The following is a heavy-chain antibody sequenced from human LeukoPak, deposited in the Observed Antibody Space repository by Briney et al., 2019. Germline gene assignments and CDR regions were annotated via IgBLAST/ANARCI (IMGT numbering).Heavy chain of an antibody. CDR2: IYYSGTT. J-gene: IGHJ5*02. CDR3: ARLVRNWFDP. D-gene: IGHD3-10*01. CDR1: GGSISSYY. Sequence: PSETLSLTCTVSGGSISSYYWSWIRQPPGKGLEWTGYIYYSGTTNYNPSLKSRVTISVDTSKNQFSLKLSSVTAADTAVYYCARLVRNWFDPWGQGTLVTVSS. V-gene: IGHV4-59*08.